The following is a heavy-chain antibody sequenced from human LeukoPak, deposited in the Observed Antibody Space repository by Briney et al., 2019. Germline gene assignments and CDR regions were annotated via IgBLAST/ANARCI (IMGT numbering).Heavy chain of an antibody. Sequence: GGSLRLSCAASGFTFSSYGMHWVRQAPGKGLEWVAVIPYDGSNTYYADSVKGRFTISRDNSKNTLYLQMNSLRAEDTAVYYCAKDRDVVAVAATEADYWGQGTLVTVSS. CDR2: IPYDGSNT. V-gene: IGHV3-30*18. D-gene: IGHD2-15*01. J-gene: IGHJ4*02. CDR3: AKDRDVVAVAATEADY. CDR1: GFTFSSYG.